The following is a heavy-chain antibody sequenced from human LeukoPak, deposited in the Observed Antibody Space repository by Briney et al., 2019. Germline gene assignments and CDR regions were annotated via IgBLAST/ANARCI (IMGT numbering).Heavy chain of an antibody. CDR3: ARHSQWKLERNWFDP. V-gene: IGHV4-39*01. J-gene: IGHJ5*02. D-gene: IGHD1-26*01. CDR1: GGSISSSSYY. CDR2: IYYSGST. Sequence: PSETLSLTCTVSGGSISSSSYYWGWIRQPPGKGLEWIGSIYYSGSTYYNPSLKSRVTISVDTSKNQFSLKLSSVTAADTAVYYCARHSQWKLERNWFDPWGQGTLVTVSS.